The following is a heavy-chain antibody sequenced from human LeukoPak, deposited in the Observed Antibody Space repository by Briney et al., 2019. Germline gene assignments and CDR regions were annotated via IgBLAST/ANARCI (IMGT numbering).Heavy chain of an antibody. D-gene: IGHD3-9*01. V-gene: IGHV3-21*01. Sequence: GGSLRLSCAASGFTFSSYSMNWVRQAPGKGLEWVSSISSSSSYIYYADSVKGRFTISRDNAKNSLYLQMNSLRAEDTAVYYCARVGIYDILTGYNFFDYWGQGILVTVSS. CDR2: ISSSSSYI. CDR1: GFTFSSYS. J-gene: IGHJ4*02. CDR3: ARVGIYDILTGYNFFDY.